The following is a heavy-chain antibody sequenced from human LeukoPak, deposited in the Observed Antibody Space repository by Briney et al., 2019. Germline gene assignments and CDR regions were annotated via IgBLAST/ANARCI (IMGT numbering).Heavy chain of an antibody. CDR2: INHSGST. CDR3: ARRDSRGYYYAVFDY. CDR1: GGSFSGYY. V-gene: IGHV4-34*01. Sequence: SETLSLTCAVYGGSFSGYYWSWIRQPPGKGLEWIGEINHSGSTNYNPSLKSRVTISVDTSKNQFSLKLSSVTAADTAVYYCARRDSRGYYYAVFDYWGQGTLVTVSS. D-gene: IGHD3-22*01. J-gene: IGHJ4*02.